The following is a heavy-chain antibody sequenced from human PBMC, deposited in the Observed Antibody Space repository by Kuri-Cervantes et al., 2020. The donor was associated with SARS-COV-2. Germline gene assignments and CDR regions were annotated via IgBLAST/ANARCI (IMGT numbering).Heavy chain of an antibody. D-gene: IGHD6-13*01. CDR1: GGSLSSYY. V-gene: IGHV4-59*01. CDR2: IYYSGSN. Sequence: SLRLSCTVSGGSLSSYYTSCIRQPPGKGLEWIGYIYYSGSNNYNPSLKSRVTISVDTSKNQFSLKLSSVTAADTAVYYCARDQMLSKYSSSWYPSSGFDYYYYYMDVWGKGTTVTVSS. CDR3: ARDQMLSKYSSSWYPSSGFDYYYYYMDV. J-gene: IGHJ6*03.